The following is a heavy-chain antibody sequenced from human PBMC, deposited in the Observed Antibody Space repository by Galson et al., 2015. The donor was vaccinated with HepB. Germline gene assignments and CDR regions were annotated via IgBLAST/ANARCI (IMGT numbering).Heavy chain of an antibody. V-gene: IGHV3-30-3*01. Sequence: SLRLSCAASGFTFSSYAMHWVRQAPGKGLEWVAVISYDGSNKYYADSVKGRFTISRDNSKNTLYLQMNSLRAEDAAVYYCARDWYGSSGYGYFDYWGQGTLVTVSS. D-gene: IGHD3-22*01. CDR1: GFTFSSYA. J-gene: IGHJ4*02. CDR2: ISYDGSNK. CDR3: ARDWYGSSGYGYFDY.